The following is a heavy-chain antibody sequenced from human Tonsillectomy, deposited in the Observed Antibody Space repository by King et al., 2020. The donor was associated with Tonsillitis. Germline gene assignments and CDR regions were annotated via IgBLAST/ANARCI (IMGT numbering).Heavy chain of an antibody. Sequence: QLQESGPGLGKPSETLSLTCSVSDGSLSSSNHYWGWIRQPPGKGLGWLGGIYLNGSTYYNPAPRSQFSIPVETSKNQFSLKVNSGNAADTAVYYCARALRNLNDFWGGYYTPFDSWGQGTLVTVSS. J-gene: IGHJ4*02. CDR3: ARALRNLNDFWGGYYTPFDS. D-gene: IGHD3-3*01. V-gene: IGHV4-39*01. CDR2: IYLNGST. CDR1: DGSLSSSNHY.